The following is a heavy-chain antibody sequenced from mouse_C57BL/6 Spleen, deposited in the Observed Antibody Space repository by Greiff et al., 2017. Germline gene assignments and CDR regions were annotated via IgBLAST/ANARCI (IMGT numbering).Heavy chain of an antibody. CDR1: RFTFSDYG. J-gene: IGHJ4*01. V-gene: IGHV5-17*01. D-gene: IGHD2-1*01. CDR3: ARNGNYVLYAMDY. CDR2: ISSGSSTI. Sequence: DVKLVESGGGLVKPGGSLKLSCAASRFTFSDYGMHWVRQAPEKGLEWVAYISSGSSTIYYADTVKGRFTISRDNAKNTLFLQLTSLRSEDTAMYYCARNGNYVLYAMDYWGQGTSVTVSS.